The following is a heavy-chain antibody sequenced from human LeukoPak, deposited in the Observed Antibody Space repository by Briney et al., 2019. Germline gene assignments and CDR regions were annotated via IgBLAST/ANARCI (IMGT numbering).Heavy chain of an antibody. D-gene: IGHD3-3*01. CDR2: IDSTGST. Sequence: GGSLRLSCVASGILVSSNYMSWVRQAPGKGLEWVSFIDSTGSTYYADSVKGRFTISRDKSKNTLYLQMNSQRVEDTAVYYCAKLESPYNYYGMDVWGQGTTVTVS. J-gene: IGHJ6*02. V-gene: IGHV3-53*01. CDR3: AKLESPYNYYGMDV. CDR1: GILVSSNY.